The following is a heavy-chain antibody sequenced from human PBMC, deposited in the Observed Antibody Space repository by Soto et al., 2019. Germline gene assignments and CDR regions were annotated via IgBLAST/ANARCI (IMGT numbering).Heavy chain of an antibody. D-gene: IGHD2-15*01. V-gene: IGHV1-18*01. CDR2: ISAYNGNT. CDR1: GYTYTSYG. CDR3: ARGYCSGGSCGSDY. J-gene: IGHJ4*02. Sequence: ASVKVSCKASGYTYTSYGISWVRQAPGQGLEWMGWISAYNGNTNYAQKLQGRVTMTRDTSISTAYMELSRLRSDDTAVYYCARGYCSGGSCGSDYWGQGTLVTVSS.